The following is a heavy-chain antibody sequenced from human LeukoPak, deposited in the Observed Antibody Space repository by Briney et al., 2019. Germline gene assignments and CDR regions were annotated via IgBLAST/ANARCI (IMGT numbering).Heavy chain of an antibody. J-gene: IGHJ6*02. Sequence: GGSLRLSCAASGFTFSSYAMHWVRQAPGKGLEWVAVISYDGSNKYYADSVKGRFTISRDNSKNTLYLQMNSLRAEGTAVYYCTTCLNGAGQPVAIYYYGMDVWGQGTTVTVSS. CDR1: GFTFSSYA. CDR3: TTCLNGAGQPVAIYYYGMDV. D-gene: IGHD2-21*01. CDR2: ISYDGSNK. V-gene: IGHV3-30-3*01.